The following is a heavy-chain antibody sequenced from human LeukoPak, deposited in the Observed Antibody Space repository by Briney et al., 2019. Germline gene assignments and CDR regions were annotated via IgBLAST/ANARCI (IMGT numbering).Heavy chain of an antibody. CDR1: GFTFSSYS. D-gene: IGHD3-10*01. CDR3: AKDLVYYYGSGSRDAFDI. CDR2: ISSSSSYI. Sequence: GGSLRLSCAASGFTFSSYSMNWVRQAPGKGLEWVSSISSSSSYIYYADSVKGRFTISRDNSKNTLYLQMNSLRAEDTAVYYCAKDLVYYYGSGSRDAFDIWGQGTMVTVSS. V-gene: IGHV3-21*04. J-gene: IGHJ3*02.